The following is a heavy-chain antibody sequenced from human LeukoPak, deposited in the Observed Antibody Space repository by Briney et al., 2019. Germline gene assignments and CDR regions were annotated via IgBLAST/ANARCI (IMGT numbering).Heavy chain of an antibody. CDR1: GFSFSAHG. CDR3: AKIRLEESATGY. CDR2: IGGSGATT. D-gene: IGHD2-15*01. Sequence: GGSLRLSCAASGFSFSAHGMNWVRQAPGKGLEWVSAIGGSGATTYYADSVRGRFIISRDNSKNTMYLKMSSLRAEDTAVYYCAKIRLEESATGYWGQGALVTVSS. J-gene: IGHJ4*02. V-gene: IGHV3-23*01.